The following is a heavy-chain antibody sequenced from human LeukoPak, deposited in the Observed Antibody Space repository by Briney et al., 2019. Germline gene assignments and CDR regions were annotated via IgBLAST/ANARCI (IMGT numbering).Heavy chain of an antibody. Sequence: SETLSLTCTVSGYSISSGYYWGWIRQPPGKGLEWIGNIYPSGTTYYNPSLRTRVTISVDTSKNQFSLKLSSVTAADTAVYFCARAYSSSWYFNWFDPWGQGTLVTVSS. CDR1: GYSISSGYY. D-gene: IGHD6-13*01. CDR2: IYPSGTT. CDR3: ARAYSSSWYFNWFDP. V-gene: IGHV4-38-2*02. J-gene: IGHJ5*02.